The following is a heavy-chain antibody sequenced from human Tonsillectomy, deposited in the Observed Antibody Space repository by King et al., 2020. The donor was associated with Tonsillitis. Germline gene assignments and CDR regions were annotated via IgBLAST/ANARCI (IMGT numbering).Heavy chain of an antibody. CDR2: ISSSSSTI. D-gene: IGHD5-18*01. CDR3: ARDKYSYGYRFGDY. J-gene: IGHJ4*02. V-gene: IGHV3-48*04. CDR1: GFTFSSYS. Sequence: VQLVESGGDLVQPGGSLRLSCVVSGFTFSSYSMNWVRQAPGKGLEWVSYISSSSSTIYYADSVKGRFTISRDNAKNSLYLQMNSLRAEDTAVYYCARDKYSYGYRFGDYWGQGTLVTVSS.